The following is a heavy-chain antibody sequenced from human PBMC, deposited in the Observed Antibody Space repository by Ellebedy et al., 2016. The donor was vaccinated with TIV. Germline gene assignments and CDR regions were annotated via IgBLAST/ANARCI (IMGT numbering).Heavy chain of an antibody. Sequence: GGSLRLXCAASGFTFSSYAMSWVRQAPGKGLEWISSVSSSSGHTNYAASVKGRFTISRDNAKNSLYLQMNSLRAEDTAVYYCARDLSHCGRTTCSFSYYSMDVWGKGTTITVSS. CDR3: ARDLSHCGRTTCSFSYYSMDV. V-gene: IGHV3-21*01. D-gene: IGHD2-2*01. J-gene: IGHJ6*03. CDR1: GFTFSSYA. CDR2: VSSSSGHT.